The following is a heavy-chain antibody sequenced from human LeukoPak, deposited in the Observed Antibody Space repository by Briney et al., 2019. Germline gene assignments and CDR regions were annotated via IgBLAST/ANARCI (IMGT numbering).Heavy chain of an antibody. CDR3: ARDSRQDYYDSSGYLWFAFDI. Sequence: GGSLRLSCAASGFSVSSKYMSWVRQAPGKGLEWVSVIYSGGSTYYADSVKGRFTISRDNSKNTLYLQMNSLRAEDTAVYYCARDSRQDYYDSSGYLWFAFDIWGQGTMVTVSS. V-gene: IGHV3-53*01. J-gene: IGHJ3*02. CDR1: GFSVSSKY. CDR2: IYSGGST. D-gene: IGHD3-22*01.